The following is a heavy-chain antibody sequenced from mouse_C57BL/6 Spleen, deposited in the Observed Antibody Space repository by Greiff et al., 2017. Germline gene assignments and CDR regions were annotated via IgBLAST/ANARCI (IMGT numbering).Heavy chain of an antibody. CDR2: ISDGGSYT. D-gene: IGHD2-5*01. CDR1: GFTFSSYA. V-gene: IGHV5-4*01. Sequence: EVQLVESGGGLVKPGGSLKLSCAASGFTFSSYAMSWVRQTPEKRLEWVATISDGGSYTYYPDNVKGRFTISRDNAKNNLYLQMSHLKSEDTAMYYCARDEDSNVWYFDVWGTGTTVTVSS. J-gene: IGHJ1*03. CDR3: ARDEDSNVWYFDV.